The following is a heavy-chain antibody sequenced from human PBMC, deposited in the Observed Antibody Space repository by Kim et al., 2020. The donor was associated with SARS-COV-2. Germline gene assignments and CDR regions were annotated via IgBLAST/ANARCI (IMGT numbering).Heavy chain of an antibody. D-gene: IGHD1-20*01. CDR3: AKDPEGYNWNGGYYYGMDV. CDR2: ISVSGGST. CDR1: GFTFSSYA. V-gene: IGHV3-23*01. Sequence: GGSLRLSCAASGFTFSSYAMSWVRQAPGKGLEWVSAISVSGGSTYYADSVKGRFTISRDNSKNTLYLQMNSLRAEDTAVYYCAKDPEGYNWNGGYYYGMDVWGQGTTVTVSS. J-gene: IGHJ6*02.